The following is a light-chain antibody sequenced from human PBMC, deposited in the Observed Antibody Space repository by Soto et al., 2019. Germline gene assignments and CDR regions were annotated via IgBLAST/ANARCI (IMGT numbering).Light chain of an antibody. CDR3: QKYDSAPWT. CDR1: QVINNF. CDR2: AAS. V-gene: IGKV1-27*01. Sequence: DIQMTQSPSSLSASVGDRVTITCRASQVINNFLAWYQQKPGKVPKLLIYAASTLQSGVPSRFSGSGSEADFTLTISSLQPADVATYYCQKYDSAPWTFGQGTKVEVK. J-gene: IGKJ1*01.